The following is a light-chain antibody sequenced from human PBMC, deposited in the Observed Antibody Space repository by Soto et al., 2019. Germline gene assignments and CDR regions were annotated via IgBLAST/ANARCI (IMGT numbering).Light chain of an antibody. Sequence: EIVMTQSPATLSVSPGDRATLSCRASQSVSSNLAWYQQKPGQAPRLLIYDASTRATGVPGRFSGSGSETEFTLTISSLQSEDFAVYFCQQYNNWPWTFGQGTKVDIK. CDR3: QQYNNWPWT. J-gene: IGKJ1*01. V-gene: IGKV3-15*01. CDR1: QSVSSN. CDR2: DAS.